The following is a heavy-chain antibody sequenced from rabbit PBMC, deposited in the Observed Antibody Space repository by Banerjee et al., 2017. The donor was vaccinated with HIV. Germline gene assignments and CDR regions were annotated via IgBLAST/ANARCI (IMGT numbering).Heavy chain of an antibody. J-gene: IGHJ4*01. CDR2: IYTSSSSNT. V-gene: IGHV1S40*01. Sequence: VRQAPGKGLEWITCIYTSSSSNTWYASWAKGRFTISKTSWTTVTLQMTSLTAADTASYFCARDLAGVIGWNFNLWGPGTLVTVS. D-gene: IGHD4-1*01. CDR3: ARDLAGVIGWNFNL.